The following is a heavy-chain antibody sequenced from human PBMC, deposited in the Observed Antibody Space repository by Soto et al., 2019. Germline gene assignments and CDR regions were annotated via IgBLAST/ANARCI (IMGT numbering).Heavy chain of an antibody. Sequence: QVQLVQSGAEVKKPGASVKVSCKSSGYIFSNYAIHWVRQAPGQRLEWMGWINAGNGNIKYSQKFQGRVTITRDTSANTAYMELSSLRSEDTAGYYCARDHLLDGLDKCYDMDVWGKGTTVTVSS. CDR1: GYIFSNYA. CDR3: ARDHLLDGLDKCYDMDV. CDR2: INAGNGNI. J-gene: IGHJ6*03. V-gene: IGHV1-3*01. D-gene: IGHD2-2*01.